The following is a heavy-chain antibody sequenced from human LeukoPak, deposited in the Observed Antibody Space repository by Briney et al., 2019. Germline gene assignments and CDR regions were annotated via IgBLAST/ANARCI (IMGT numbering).Heavy chain of an antibody. D-gene: IGHD2/OR15-2a*01. CDR2: IYYSGST. CDR3: ARDKYGATDFFDS. J-gene: IGHJ4*02. Sequence: SETLSLTCTVSGGSISSGGYYWSWIRQHPGKGLEWIGYIYYSGSTYYNPSLRSRVTISVDTSKNQFSLNLSSVTAADTAVYYCARDKYGATDFFDSWGQGTLVTVSS. CDR1: GGSISSGGYY. V-gene: IGHV4-31*03.